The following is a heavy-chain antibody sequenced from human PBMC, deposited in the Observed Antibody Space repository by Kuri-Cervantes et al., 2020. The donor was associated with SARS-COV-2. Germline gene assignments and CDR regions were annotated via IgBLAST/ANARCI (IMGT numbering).Heavy chain of an antibody. Sequence: ASVKVSCKASGYSFTNYYLHWVRQAPGQGLKWMGIINPSGGSARYAQKFQGRVSMTADTSANIVYMELSNLRSEDTALYYCARLVHYHGSGGPSVVVDYWGQGTLVTVSS. D-gene: IGHD3-10*01. J-gene: IGHJ4*02. CDR2: INPSGGSA. CDR1: GYSFTNYY. CDR3: ARLVHYHGSGGPSVVVDY. V-gene: IGHV1-46*01.